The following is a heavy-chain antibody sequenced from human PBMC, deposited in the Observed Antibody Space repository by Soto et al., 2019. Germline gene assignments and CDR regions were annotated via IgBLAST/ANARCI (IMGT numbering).Heavy chain of an antibody. CDR3: AKALRYFDWLLRPWNSMDV. J-gene: IGHJ6*02. D-gene: IGHD3-9*01. CDR1: GFTSSNYA. V-gene: IGHV3-23*01. Sequence: EVQLLESGGGLVQPGGSLRLSCAASGFTSSNYAMSWVRQAPGKGLEWVSTISGSGDSTYYADSVKGRFTISRDNSRNTLWLQMNSLRAEDTAVYYCAKALRYFDWLLRPWNSMDVWGQGTTITVSS. CDR2: ISGSGDST.